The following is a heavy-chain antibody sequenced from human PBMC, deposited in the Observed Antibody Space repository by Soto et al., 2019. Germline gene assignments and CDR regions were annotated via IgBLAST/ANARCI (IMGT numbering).Heavy chain of an antibody. J-gene: IGHJ5*02. CDR3: ARDVTSLGPRGYSSAWYGWFDP. Sequence: EVQLLESGGGLVQPGGSLRLSCAASGFTFSSHVMSWVRQAPGKGLEWVSAASARNTNTYYADSVRGRFTISRDNSKSTVYLQLDSLRVEDTAVYHCARDVTSLGPRGYSSAWYGWFDPWGQGTLVVVSS. CDR2: ASARNTNT. V-gene: IGHV3-23*01. CDR1: GFTFSSHV. D-gene: IGHD6-19*01.